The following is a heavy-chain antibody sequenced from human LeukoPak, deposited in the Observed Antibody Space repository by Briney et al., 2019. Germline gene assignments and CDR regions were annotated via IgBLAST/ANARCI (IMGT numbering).Heavy chain of an antibody. CDR1: GFTFSSYA. V-gene: IGHV3-23*01. CDR3: AKAPPYYDIFYYMDV. Sequence: PGESLRLSCAASGFTFSSYAMSWVRQAPGKGLEWVSAISGSGGSTYYADSVKGRFTISRDNSKNTLYLQMNSLRAEDTAVYYCAKAPPYYDIFYYMDVWGKGTTVTISS. J-gene: IGHJ6*03. CDR2: ISGSGGST. D-gene: IGHD3-9*01.